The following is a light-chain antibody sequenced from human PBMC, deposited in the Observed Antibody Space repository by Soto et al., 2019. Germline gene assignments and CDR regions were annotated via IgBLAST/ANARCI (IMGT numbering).Light chain of an antibody. CDR1: QGIKND. J-gene: IGKJ4*01. V-gene: IGKV1-6*01. CDR2: GAS. CDR3: QQSNNWPLT. Sequence: AIQMTQSPSSLSGAVGGRVTITCRASQGIKNDLNWYQQKPGKAPQLLIYGASTLQRGVPSRFSGSGSGIDFTLTISSLQPEDFAVYYCQQSNNWPLTFGGGTKVEIK.